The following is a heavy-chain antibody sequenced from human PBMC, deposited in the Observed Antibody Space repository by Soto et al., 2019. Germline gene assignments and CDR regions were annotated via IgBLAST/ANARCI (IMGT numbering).Heavy chain of an antibody. V-gene: IGHV4-59*01. CDR3: ARYKSNYYYGMDV. J-gene: IGHJ6*02. D-gene: IGHD1-20*01. CDR1: GGSISSYY. CDR2: IYYSGIT. Sequence: SETRGLTCTVGGGSISSYYWRWMRERPGKGLEWIGYIYYSGITNYNPSLKSRVTISVDTSKNQFSLKLSSVTAADTAVYYCARYKSNYYYGMDVWGQGTTVTVS.